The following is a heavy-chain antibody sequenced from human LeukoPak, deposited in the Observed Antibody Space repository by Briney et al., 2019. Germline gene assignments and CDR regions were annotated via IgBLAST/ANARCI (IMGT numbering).Heavy chain of an antibody. CDR1: GFTFSSYG. D-gene: IGHD7-27*01. CDR3: AKDLAYWGSNYYYYGMDV. CDR2: IRYDGSNK. J-gene: IGHJ6*02. V-gene: IGHV3-30*02. Sequence: GGSLRLSCAASGFTFSSYGMPWVRQAPGKGLEWVAFIRYDGSNKYYADSVKGRFTISRDNSKNTLYLQMNSLRAEDTAVYYCAKDLAYWGSNYYYYGMDVWGQGNTVTVSS.